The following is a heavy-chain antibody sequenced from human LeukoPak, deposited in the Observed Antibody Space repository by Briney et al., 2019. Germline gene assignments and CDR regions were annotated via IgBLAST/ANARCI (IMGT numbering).Heavy chain of an antibody. CDR3: ARGHYYDSSGYYRPPTDDAFDI. Sequence: GGSLRLSCAASGFTFSSYDMHWVRQATGKGLEWVSAIGTAGDTYYPGSVKGRFTISRENAKNSLYLQMNSLRAGDTAVYYCARGHYYDSSGYYRPPTDDAFDIWGQGTMVTVSS. D-gene: IGHD3-22*01. CDR2: IGTAGDT. CDR1: GFTFSSYD. V-gene: IGHV3-13*01. J-gene: IGHJ3*02.